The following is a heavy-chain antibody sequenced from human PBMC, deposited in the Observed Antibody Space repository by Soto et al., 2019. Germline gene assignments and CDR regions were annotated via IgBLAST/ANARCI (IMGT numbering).Heavy chain of an antibody. CDR3: ARDLYSSNAFDY. CDR1: GFTFSSYA. CDR2: ISYDGSNK. D-gene: IGHD6-13*01. V-gene: IGHV3-30-3*01. J-gene: IGHJ4*02. Sequence: QVQPVESGGGVVQPGRSLRLSCAASGFTFSSYAMHWVRQAPGKGLEWVAFISYDGSNKYFADSVRGRLTISRDNSKNTLFLQMNGLRAEDTAVYYCARDLYSSNAFDYWGQGTLVTVSS.